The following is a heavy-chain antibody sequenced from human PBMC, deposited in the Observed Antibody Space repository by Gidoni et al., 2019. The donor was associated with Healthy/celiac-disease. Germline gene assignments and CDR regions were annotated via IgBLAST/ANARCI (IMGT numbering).Heavy chain of an antibody. CDR1: GYTFTSYG. V-gene: IGHV1-18*01. Sequence: QVQLVQSGAEVKKPGASVKVSCKAPGYTFTSYGISWVRQAPGQGLEWMGWISAYNGNKNYAQKLQGRVTMTTDTSTSTAYMELRSLRSDDTAVYYCARDSRGSYMSYYGMDVWGQGTTVTVSS. CDR3: ARDSRGSYMSYYGMDV. D-gene: IGHD1-26*01. CDR2: ISAYNGNK. J-gene: IGHJ6*02.